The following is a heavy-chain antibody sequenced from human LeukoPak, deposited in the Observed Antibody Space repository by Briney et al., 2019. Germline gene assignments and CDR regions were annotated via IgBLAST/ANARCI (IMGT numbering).Heavy chain of an antibody. CDR1: GYTFTSYY. CDR2: INPSGGST. J-gene: IGHJ4*02. Sequence: ASVKVSCKASGYTFTSYYMHWVRQAPGQGLEWMGIINPSGGSTSYAQKFQGNVTISRDIATSTVYMELSSLRSEDTAVYYCAVDYYDSSGYYGKFDYWGQGTLVTVSS. V-gene: IGHV1-46*01. CDR3: AVDYYDSSGYYGKFDY. D-gene: IGHD3-22*01.